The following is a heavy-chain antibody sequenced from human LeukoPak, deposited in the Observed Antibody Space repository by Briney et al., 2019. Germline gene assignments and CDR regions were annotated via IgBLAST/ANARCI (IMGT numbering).Heavy chain of an antibody. V-gene: IGHV1-18*01. Sequence: ASVKVSCKASGYTFTSYGISWVRQAPGQGLEWMGWTSAYSGNTNYAQKLQGRVTMTTDTSTSTAYMELRSLRSDDTAVYYCAGGLQGGNWFDPWGQGTLVTVSS. D-gene: IGHD5-24*01. CDR1: GYTFTSYG. CDR3: AGGLQGGNWFDP. J-gene: IGHJ5*02. CDR2: TSAYSGNT.